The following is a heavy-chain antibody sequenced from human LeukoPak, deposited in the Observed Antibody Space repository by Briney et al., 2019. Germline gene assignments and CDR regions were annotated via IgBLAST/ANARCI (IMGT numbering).Heavy chain of an antibody. V-gene: IGHV3-23*01. Sequence: GGSLRLSCAASGFTFSSYAMSWVRQAPGKGLEWVSAVSGSGGSSYYADSVKGRFTISRDNSKNTLYLQMNSLRAEDTAVYYCAKLGLRYFFDYWGQGTLVTVSS. CDR3: AKLGLRYFFDY. CDR2: VSGSGGSS. CDR1: GFTFSSYA. D-gene: IGHD3-3*01. J-gene: IGHJ4*02.